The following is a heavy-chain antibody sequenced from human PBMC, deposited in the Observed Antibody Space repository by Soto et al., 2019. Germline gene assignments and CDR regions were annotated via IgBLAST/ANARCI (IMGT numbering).Heavy chain of an antibody. J-gene: IGHJ4*02. CDR1: GFTFSRHA. CDR2: LSDSGGSI. D-gene: IGHD6-13*01. V-gene: IGHV3-23*01. Sequence: PGGSLRLSCTASGFTFSRHAMTWVRQAPGKGLEWVSGLSDSGGSIYYADSVKGRFTISRDNSMNTLYLQMNTLRAVDTSVFYCAKVSSSWYAGFFDLWGQGTLVTVSS. CDR3: AKVSSSWYAGFFDL.